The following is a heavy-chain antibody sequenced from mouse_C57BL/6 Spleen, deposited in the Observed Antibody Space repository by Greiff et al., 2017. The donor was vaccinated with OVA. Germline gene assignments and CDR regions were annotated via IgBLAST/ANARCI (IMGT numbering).Heavy chain of an antibody. V-gene: IGHV14-4*01. CDR2: IDPENGDT. J-gene: IGHJ2*01. Sequence: EVQLQQSGAELVRPGASVKLSCTASGFNIKDDYMHWVKQRPEQGLEWIGCIDPENGDTEYASKFQGKATITADTSSNTAYLQLSSLTSEDTAVYYCTTLGNYFDYWGQGTTLTVSS. CDR1: GFNIKDDY. CDR3: TTLGNYFDY.